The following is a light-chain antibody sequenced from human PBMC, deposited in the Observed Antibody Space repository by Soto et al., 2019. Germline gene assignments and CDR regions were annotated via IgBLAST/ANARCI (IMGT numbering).Light chain of an antibody. Sequence: DIQMTQSPSSLSASVGDRVTITCRASQSISSYLHWYQQKPGKAPNLLMYAASTLQSGVPSRFSGSGSGTDFTLTISSLQPEDFATYYCQQSYSTLWTFGQGTKVEI. J-gene: IGKJ1*01. CDR1: QSISSY. CDR2: AAS. V-gene: IGKV1-39*01. CDR3: QQSYSTLWT.